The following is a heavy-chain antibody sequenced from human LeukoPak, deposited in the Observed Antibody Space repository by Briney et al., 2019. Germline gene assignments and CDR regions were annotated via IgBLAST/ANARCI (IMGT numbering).Heavy chain of an antibody. CDR3: ARPGDILTGPFPYYFDY. J-gene: IGHJ4*02. CDR2: ISYDGSNK. V-gene: IGHV3-30-3*01. CDR1: GFTFSSYA. D-gene: IGHD3-9*01. Sequence: PGRSLRLSCAASGFTFSSYATHWVRQAPGKGLEWVAVISYDGSNKYYADSVKGRFTISRDNSKNTLYLQMNSLRAEDTAVYYCARPGDILTGPFPYYFDYWGQGTLVTVSS.